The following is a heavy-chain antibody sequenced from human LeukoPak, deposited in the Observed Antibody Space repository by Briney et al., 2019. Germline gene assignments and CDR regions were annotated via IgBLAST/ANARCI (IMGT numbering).Heavy chain of an antibody. CDR3: AKPYYDILTGLEYFQH. CDR1: GFTFSSYA. J-gene: IGHJ1*01. D-gene: IGHD3-9*01. V-gene: IGHV3-23*01. CDR2: ISGSGGST. Sequence: GGSLRLSCAASGFTFSSYAMSWVRQAPGKGLEWASAISGSGGSTYYADSVKGRFTISRDNSKNTLYLQMNSLRAEDTAVYYCAKPYYDILTGLEYFQHWGQGTLVTVSS.